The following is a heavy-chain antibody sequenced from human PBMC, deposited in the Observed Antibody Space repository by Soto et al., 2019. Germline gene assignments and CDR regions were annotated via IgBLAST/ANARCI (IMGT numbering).Heavy chain of an antibody. Sequence: QVQLVESGGGVVQPGRSLRLSCAASGFTFSNHGMHWVRQAPGKGLEWVAVIWYDGNNKYYADSVKGRFTISRDNSKNTLFLQMYSLRGEDTAVYYCAKRDRNGWYYMDVWGQGTTVTVSS. J-gene: IGHJ6*02. D-gene: IGHD6-19*01. CDR1: GFTFSNHG. CDR3: AKRDRNGWYYMDV. V-gene: IGHV3-33*06. CDR2: IWYDGNNK.